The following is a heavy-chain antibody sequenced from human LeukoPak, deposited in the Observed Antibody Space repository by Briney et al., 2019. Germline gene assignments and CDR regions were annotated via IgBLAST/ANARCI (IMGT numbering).Heavy chain of an antibody. CDR2: ITWSGASA. CDR1: GFNFDYYA. J-gene: IGHJ6*03. V-gene: IGHV3-20*04. Sequence: GGSLRLSCAASGFNFDYYAMSWVRQVPGKGLEWVAGITWSGASAAYADSVKGRFTISRDNAENSLYLQMNSLRADDTAIYYCARDWVAAGGDYMDVWGKGTTVTISS. CDR3: ARDWVAAGGDYMDV. D-gene: IGHD6-13*01.